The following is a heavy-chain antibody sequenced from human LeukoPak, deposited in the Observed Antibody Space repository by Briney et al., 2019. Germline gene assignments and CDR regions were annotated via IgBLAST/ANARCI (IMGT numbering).Heavy chain of an antibody. J-gene: IGHJ6*02. CDR3: AKDTGPPPLGLRYYYYGMDV. V-gene: IGHV3-30*18. CDR1: GFTFSSYG. CDR2: ISYDGSNK. D-gene: IGHD5-12*01. Sequence: GGSLRLSCAASGFTFSSYGMHGLRQAPGKALEWVTVISYDGSNKYYADSVKGRFTIPRDNSKNTLYLQMNSLRAEDTAVYYCAKDTGPPPLGLRYYYYGMDVWGQGTTVTVSS.